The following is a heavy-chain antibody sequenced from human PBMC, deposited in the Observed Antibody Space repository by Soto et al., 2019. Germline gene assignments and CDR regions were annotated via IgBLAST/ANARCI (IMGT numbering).Heavy chain of an antibody. CDR1: GGSISSRRHY. CDR2: MFYSGST. CDR3: ARNNNNSPNLPFDY. V-gene: IGHV4-39*01. D-gene: IGHD1-1*01. Sequence: SSETLSLTCTVSGGSISSRRHYWGWIRQPPGKGLEWIGSMFYSGSTYYNPSLKSRATISADTSKSQFSLKLTSVTAADTALYYCARNNNNSPNLPFDYWGQGMLVTVSS. J-gene: IGHJ4*02.